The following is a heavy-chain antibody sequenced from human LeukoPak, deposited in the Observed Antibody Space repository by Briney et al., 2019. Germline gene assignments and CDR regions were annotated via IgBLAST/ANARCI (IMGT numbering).Heavy chain of an antibody. CDR1: GYTFTSFG. CDR3: AREIAAGTFDY. Sequence: ASVKVSCKASGYTFTSFGVSWVRQAPGQGLEWMGWISAYNGNTNYAQKLQGRVTMTTDTSTSTAYMELRSLRSDDTAVYYCAREIAAGTFDYWGQGTLVTVSS. V-gene: IGHV1-18*01. CDR2: ISAYNGNT. J-gene: IGHJ4*02. D-gene: IGHD6-13*01.